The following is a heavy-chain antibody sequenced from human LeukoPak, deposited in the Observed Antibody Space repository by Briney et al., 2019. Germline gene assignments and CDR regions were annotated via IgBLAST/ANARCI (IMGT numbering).Heavy chain of an antibody. CDR2: INPSGGST. CDR1: GYTFTSYY. V-gene: IGHV1-46*01. Sequence: GASVKVSCKASGYTFTSYYMHWVRQAPGQGLEWMGIINPSGGSTNYAQKFQGRVAITTDESTSTAYMELSSLRSEDTAVYYCARETYYYDSSGYYGGGYWGQGTLVTVSS. CDR3: ARETYYYDSSGYYGGGY. D-gene: IGHD3-22*01. J-gene: IGHJ4*02.